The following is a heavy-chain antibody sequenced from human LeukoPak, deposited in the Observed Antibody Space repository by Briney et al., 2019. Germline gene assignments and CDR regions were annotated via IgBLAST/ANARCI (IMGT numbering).Heavy chain of an antibody. J-gene: IGHJ5*02. CDR1: GFTFGDYT. Sequence: RSPRLSCTASGFTFGDYTVSWVRQAPGKGLEWVGFIRSKAYVGTIEYAASVKGRFTISRDDSKDIAYLQMNSLKAEDTAVYYCSRAGRPYNYGYLWFEHWGQGTL. CDR2: IRSKAYVGTI. V-gene: IGHV3-49*04. CDR3: SRAGRPYNYGYLWFEH. D-gene: IGHD3-10*01.